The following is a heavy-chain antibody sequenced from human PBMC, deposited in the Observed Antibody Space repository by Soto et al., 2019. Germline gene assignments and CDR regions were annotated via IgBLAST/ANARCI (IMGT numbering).Heavy chain of an antibody. CDR2: IYPGDSDT. J-gene: IGHJ6*02. V-gene: IGHV5-51*01. CDR1: GYIFTSYW. CDR3: ARQRGSYPSYYDLDV. Sequence: PGESLKISCKASGYIFTSYWIGWVRQMPGKGLEWMGIIYPGDSDTRYSPSFQGQVTISADKSINSAYLQWSNLKASDTAIYYCARQRGSYPSYYDLDVWGQGTTVTVSS. D-gene: IGHD1-26*01.